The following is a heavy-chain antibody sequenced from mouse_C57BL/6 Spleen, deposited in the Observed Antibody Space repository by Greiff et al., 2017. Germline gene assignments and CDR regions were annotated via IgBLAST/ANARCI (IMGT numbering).Heavy chain of an antibody. D-gene: IGHD2-4*01. J-gene: IGHJ4*01. CDR1: GYTFTDYD. CDR2: INPNNGGT. V-gene: IGHV1-18*01. Sequence: DVQLQESGPELVKPGASVKIPCKASGYTFTDYDMDWVKQSHGKSLEWIGDINPNNGGTIYNQKFKGKATLTVDKSSSTAYMELRSLTSEDTAVYYCARCDYNYYAMDYWGQGTSVTVSS. CDR3: ARCDYNYYAMDY.